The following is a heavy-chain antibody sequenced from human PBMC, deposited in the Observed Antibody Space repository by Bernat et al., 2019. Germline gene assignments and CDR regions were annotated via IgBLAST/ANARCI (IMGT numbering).Heavy chain of an antibody. V-gene: IGHV3-66*01. J-gene: IGHJ4*02. Sequence: EVQLVESGGGLVQPGGSLRLSCAASGFTVSSNYLNWIRQAPGKGLEWVSVIYSGGSTSYADSVKGRFTITRDNSKNTLYLQMNSLGVEDTAIYYCARGHGSYWFDYWGQGTLVSVSS. CDR3: ARGHGSYWFDY. CDR1: GFTVSSNY. D-gene: IGHD1-26*01. CDR2: IYSGGST.